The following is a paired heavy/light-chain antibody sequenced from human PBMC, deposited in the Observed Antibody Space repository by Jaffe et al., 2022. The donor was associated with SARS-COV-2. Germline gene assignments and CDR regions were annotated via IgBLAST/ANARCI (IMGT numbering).Heavy chain of an antibody. V-gene: IGHV3-30-3*01. CDR1: GFTFSSYA. J-gene: IGHJ6*02. Sequence: QVQLVESGGGVVQPGRSLRLSCAASGFTFSSYAMHWVRQAPGKGLEWVAVISYDGSNKYYADSVKGRFTISRDNSKNTLYLQMNSLRAEDTAVYYCARVGVAGIRAYYYYYGMDVWGQGTTVTVSS. CDR2: ISYDGSNK. D-gene: IGHD6-19*01. CDR3: ARVGVAGIRAYYYYYGMDV.
Light chain of an antibody. CDR3: MQALQTPPPT. Sequence: DIVMTQSPLSLPVTPGEPASISCRSSQSLLHSNGYNYLDWYLQKPGQSPQLLIYLGSNRASGVPDRFSGSGSGTDFTLKISRVEAEDVGVYYCMQALQTPPPTFGPGTKVDIK. J-gene: IGKJ3*01. V-gene: IGKV2-28*01. CDR1: QSLLHSNGYNY. CDR2: LGS.